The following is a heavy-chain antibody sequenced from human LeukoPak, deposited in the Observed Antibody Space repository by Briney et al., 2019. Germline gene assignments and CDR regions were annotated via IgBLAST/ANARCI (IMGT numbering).Heavy chain of an antibody. Sequence: PGGSLRLSCAASGFTFSSYSMNWVRQAPGKGLEWVSSISSSSSYIYYADSVKGRFTISRDNAKNSLYLQMNGLRAEDTAVYYCARDIEEQYTVVGNDYWGQGTLVTVSS. CDR1: GFTFSSYS. J-gene: IGHJ4*02. CDR3: ARDIEEQYTVVGNDY. CDR2: ISSSSSYI. V-gene: IGHV3-21*01. D-gene: IGHD4-23*01.